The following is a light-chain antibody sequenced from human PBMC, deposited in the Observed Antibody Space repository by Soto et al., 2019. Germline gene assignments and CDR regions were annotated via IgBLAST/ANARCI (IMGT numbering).Light chain of an antibody. CDR2: AAS. CDR3: QQSYGTPLT. CDR1: QSISNY. J-gene: IGKJ4*01. Sequence: DMEMTQSPSSLSASVGDRVTITCRASQSISNYLNWYQHKPGKVPKLLIYAASSLQSGVPTRFSGSGSGTAFKLTITSLQPEDFATYYCQQSYGTPLTFGGGPKMEIK. V-gene: IGKV1-39*01.